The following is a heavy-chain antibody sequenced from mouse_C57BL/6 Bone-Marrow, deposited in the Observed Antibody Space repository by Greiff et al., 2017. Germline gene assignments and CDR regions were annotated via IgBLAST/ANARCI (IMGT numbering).Heavy chain of an antibody. CDR3: ARWGIYYYGSSYFDY. CDR1: GYTFTSYG. D-gene: IGHD1-1*01. J-gene: IGHJ2*01. V-gene: IGHV1-81*01. CDR2: IYPRSGNT. Sequence: QVQLQQSGAELARPGASVKLSCKASGYTFTSYGISWVKQRTGQGLEWIGEIYPRSGNTYYNEKFKGKATLTADKSSSTAYMELRSLTSEDSAVYFGARWGIYYYGSSYFDYWGQGTTLTVSS.